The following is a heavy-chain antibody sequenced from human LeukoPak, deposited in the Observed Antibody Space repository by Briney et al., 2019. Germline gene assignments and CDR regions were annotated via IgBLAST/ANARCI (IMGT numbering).Heavy chain of an antibody. CDR2: ISCDGSIE. CDR3: ARYKGTSRLSAFDY. D-gene: IGHD4/OR15-4a*01. J-gene: IGHJ4*02. CDR1: GFTFSSYV. V-gene: IGHV3-30*04. Sequence: GGSLRLSCAASGFTFSSYVMPWVRQAPGKGLEWVAIISCDGSIEYYADSVKDRFTISRDNSKNTLYLQINSLRAGDRAVCDRARYKGTSRLSAFDYWGQGTLVTVSS.